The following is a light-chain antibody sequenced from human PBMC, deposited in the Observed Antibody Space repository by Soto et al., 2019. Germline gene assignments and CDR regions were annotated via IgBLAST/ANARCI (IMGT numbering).Light chain of an antibody. CDR3: QQSYSTPRT. CDR2: AAS. CDR1: QILLHSDGKTY. V-gene: IGKV2-29*01. Sequence: DIVMTQTPLSLSVTPGQPASISCKSSQILLHSDGKTYLYWYLQKPGQPPQLLIYAASSLQSGVPSRFSGSGSGTDFTLTISSLQPEDFATYYCQQSYSTPRTFGQGTKVDIK. J-gene: IGKJ1*01.